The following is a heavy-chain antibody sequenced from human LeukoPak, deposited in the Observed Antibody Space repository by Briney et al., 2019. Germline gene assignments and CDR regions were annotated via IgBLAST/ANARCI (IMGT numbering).Heavy chain of an antibody. CDR1: SGSISTSNYY. Sequence: SETLSLTCTVSSGSISTSNYYWGWVRQPPGKALEWIGYIYYSGNTNYNPSLKSRVTILVDTSKNQVSLKLSSVTAADTAVYFCARDWGVGGRPGYMDVWGKGTTVTVSS. J-gene: IGHJ6*03. D-gene: IGHD6-6*01. CDR3: ARDWGVGGRPGYMDV. CDR2: IYYSGNT. V-gene: IGHV4-61*01.